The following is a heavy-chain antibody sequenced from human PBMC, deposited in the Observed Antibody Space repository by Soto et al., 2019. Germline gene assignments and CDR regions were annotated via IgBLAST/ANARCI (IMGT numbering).Heavy chain of an antibody. CDR1: GFTFSSYG. D-gene: IGHD3-9*01. Sequence: GGSLRLSCAASGFTFSSYGMHWVRQAPGKGLEWVAVIWYDGSNKYYADSVKGRFTISRDNSKNTLYLQMNSLRAEDTAVYYCARGRGYDILTGYAHFDYWGQGTLVNVSS. CDR2: IWYDGSNK. CDR3: ARGRGYDILTGYAHFDY. J-gene: IGHJ4*02. V-gene: IGHV3-33*01.